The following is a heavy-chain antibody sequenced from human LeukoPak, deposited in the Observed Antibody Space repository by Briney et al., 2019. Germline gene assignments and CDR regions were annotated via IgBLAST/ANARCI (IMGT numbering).Heavy chain of an antibody. D-gene: IGHD5-12*01. CDR3: ARDGAVVEVLATTTRGWFDP. J-gene: IGHJ5*02. CDR2: IYHSGST. V-gene: IGHV4-38-2*02. CDR1: GYSISSGYY. Sequence: PSETLSLTCAVSGYSISSGYYWGWIRQPPGKGLEWIGSIYHSGSTYYNPSLKSRVTISVDTSKNQFSLKPSSVTAADTAVYYCARDGAVVEVLATTTRGWFDPWGQGTLVTVSS.